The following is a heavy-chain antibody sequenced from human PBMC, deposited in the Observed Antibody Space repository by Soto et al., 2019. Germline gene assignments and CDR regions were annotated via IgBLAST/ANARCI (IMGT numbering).Heavy chain of an antibody. V-gene: IGHV3-74*02. Sequence: DVQLLESGGGLVQPGESLRLSCAASGFTFSSYWMHWVRQAPGKGLVWVSRINSDGSRTNYADSVKGRFTVSRDNAKNTQYLQMNSLRAEDTAVYYCARVLTGSWNWFDPWGQGTLVTVSS. CDR1: GFTFSSYW. CDR3: ARVLTGSWNWFDP. J-gene: IGHJ5*02. CDR2: INSDGSRT. D-gene: IGHD6-13*01.